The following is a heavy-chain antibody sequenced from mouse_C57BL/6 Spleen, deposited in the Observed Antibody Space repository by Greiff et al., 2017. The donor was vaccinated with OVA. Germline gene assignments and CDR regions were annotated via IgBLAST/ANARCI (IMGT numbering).Heavy chain of an antibody. CDR3: ARDSRYDGYYGFAY. J-gene: IGHJ3*01. D-gene: IGHD2-3*01. CDR1: GFTFSSYA. CDR2: ISDGGSYT. Sequence: EVQRVESGGGLVKPGGSLKLSCAASGFTFSSYAMSWVRQTPEKRLEWVATISDGGSYTYYPDNVKGRFTISRDNAKNNLYLQMSHLKSEDTAMYYCARDSRYDGYYGFAYWGQGTLVTVSA. V-gene: IGHV5-4*01.